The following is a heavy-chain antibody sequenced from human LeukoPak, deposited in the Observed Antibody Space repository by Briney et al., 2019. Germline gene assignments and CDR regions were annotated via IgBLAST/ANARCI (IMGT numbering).Heavy chain of an antibody. CDR2: ISTTSSYI. Sequence: GGSLRLSCAASGFTFSDYSMNWVRQAPGKGLEWVSSISTTSSYIYYADSVKGRFTISRDNAKNSLYLQMNSLRADDMAVYFCARDIYDDSGYFRRGLDYWGQGILVTVSS. V-gene: IGHV3-21*01. CDR1: GFTFSDYS. D-gene: IGHD3-22*01. J-gene: IGHJ4*02. CDR3: ARDIYDDSGYFRRGLDY.